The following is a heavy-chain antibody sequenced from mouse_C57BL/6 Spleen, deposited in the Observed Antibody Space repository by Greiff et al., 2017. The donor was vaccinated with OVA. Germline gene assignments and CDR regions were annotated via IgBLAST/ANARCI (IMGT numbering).Heavy chain of an antibody. D-gene: IGHD1-1*01. CDR3: TRERYGSSSMDY. J-gene: IGHJ4*01. CDR2: ISSGGDYI. Sequence: EVQVVESGEGLVKPGGSLKLSCAASGFTFSSYAMSWVRQTPEKRLEWVAYISSGGDYIYYADTVKGRFTISRDNARNTLYLQMSSLKSEDTAMYYCTRERYGSSSMDYWGQGTSVTVSS. V-gene: IGHV5-9-1*02. CDR1: GFTFSSYA.